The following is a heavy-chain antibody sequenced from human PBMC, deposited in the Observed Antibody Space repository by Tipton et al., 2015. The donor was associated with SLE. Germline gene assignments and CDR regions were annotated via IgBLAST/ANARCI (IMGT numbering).Heavy chain of an antibody. CDR2: IRDKGNDYAT. V-gene: IGHV3-73*01. Sequence: SLRLSCAASGFTFSVSAMYWVRQASGKGLEWVGRIRDKGNDYATAYAASVKGRFTVSRDDSKNTAYLHMNSLGTEDTAVYFCVSYGIAYSWGQGTLVTVSS. J-gene: IGHJ4*02. CDR3: VSYGIAYS. CDR1: GFTFSVSA. D-gene: IGHD2-21*01.